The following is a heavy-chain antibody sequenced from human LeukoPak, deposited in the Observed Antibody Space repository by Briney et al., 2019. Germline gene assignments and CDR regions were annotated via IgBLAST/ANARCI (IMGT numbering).Heavy chain of an antibody. V-gene: IGHV3-7*03. CDR2: ISPDGSEV. CDR1: GLRLSSSW. D-gene: IGHD3-10*01. CDR3: GRDFTWGVTDY. J-gene: IGHJ4*02. Sequence: GGSLRLSCAGPGLRLSSSWMHWIRQAPGKGLEWVGNISPDGSEVYYVDSVRGRFTISRDSAENSLYLQIDSVRVEDSALYYCGRDFTWGVTDYWGQGTLVIVSS.